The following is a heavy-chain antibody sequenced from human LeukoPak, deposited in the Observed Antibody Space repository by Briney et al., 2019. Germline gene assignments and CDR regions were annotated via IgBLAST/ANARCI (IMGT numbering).Heavy chain of an antibody. V-gene: IGHV1-2*02. CDR3: ASAIAAAGTSYYYGMDV. CDR1: GYTFTRYY. Sequence: GASVTVSFMSSGYTFTRYYMHWVRQAPGQGRAWMGWINPNSGGTNYAQKLQGRVSMTRDTSISTAYMELSRLRSDDTAVYYCASAIAAAGTSYYYGMDVWGQGTTVTVSS. J-gene: IGHJ6*02. D-gene: IGHD6-13*01. CDR2: INPNSGGT.